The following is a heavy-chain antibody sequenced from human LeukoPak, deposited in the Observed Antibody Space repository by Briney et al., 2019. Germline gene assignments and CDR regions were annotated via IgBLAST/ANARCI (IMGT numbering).Heavy chain of an antibody. Sequence: GGSLRLSCAASGFIVNSNFMSWVRQAPGKGLEWVSVIYSGGSTYYADSVKGRFTISRDNSKSTLYLQMNSLRAEDTAVYYCARDRGCGDCYPPANDAFDIWGQGTMVTVSS. D-gene: IGHD2-21*02. CDR2: IYSGGST. J-gene: IGHJ3*02. CDR1: GFIVNSNF. V-gene: IGHV3-66*01. CDR3: ARDRGCGDCYPPANDAFDI.